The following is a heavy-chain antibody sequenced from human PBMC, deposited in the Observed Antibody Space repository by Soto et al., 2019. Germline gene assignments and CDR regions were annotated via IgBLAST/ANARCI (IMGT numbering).Heavy chain of an antibody. J-gene: IGHJ4*02. D-gene: IGHD2-15*01. CDR1: GGTFSSYA. CDR3: ARAGVVVAALAY. Sequence: GASVKVSCKASGGTFSSYAISWVRQAPGQGLEWMGGIIPIFGTANYAQKFQGRVTITADESTSTAYMELSSLRSEDTAVYYCARAGVVVAALAYWGQGTLVTVSS. CDR2: IIPIFGTA. V-gene: IGHV1-69*13.